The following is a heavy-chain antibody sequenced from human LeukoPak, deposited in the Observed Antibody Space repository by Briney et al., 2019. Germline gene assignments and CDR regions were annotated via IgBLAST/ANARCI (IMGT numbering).Heavy chain of an antibody. CDR2: ISSNNRYI. CDR3: ARDKYGDYVIDY. Sequence: GGSLRLSCAASGFTFSTYSMNWVRQAPGKGLEWVSSISSNNRYIYYADSVKGRFTISRDNAKNSLYLQMNSLRAEDTAVYYCARDKYGDYVIDYWGQGTLVTVSS. J-gene: IGHJ4*02. D-gene: IGHD4-17*01. V-gene: IGHV3-21*01. CDR1: GFTFSTYS.